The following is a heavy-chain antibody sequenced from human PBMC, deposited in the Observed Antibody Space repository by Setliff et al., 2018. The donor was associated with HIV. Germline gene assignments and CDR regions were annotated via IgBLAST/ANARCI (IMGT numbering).Heavy chain of an antibody. CDR3: ARVSCSSWYSIPRYYYYYGMDV. D-gene: IGHD6-13*01. V-gene: IGHV4-59*12. Sequence: SETLSLTCTVSGGSISSYYWSWIRQPAGKGLEWIGYIYYSGSTNYNPSLKSRVTTSVDKSKNQFSLRLRSVTAADTAVYYCARVSCSSWYSIPRYYYYYGMDVWGQGTTVTVSS. CDR1: GGSISSYY. J-gene: IGHJ6*02. CDR2: IYYSGST.